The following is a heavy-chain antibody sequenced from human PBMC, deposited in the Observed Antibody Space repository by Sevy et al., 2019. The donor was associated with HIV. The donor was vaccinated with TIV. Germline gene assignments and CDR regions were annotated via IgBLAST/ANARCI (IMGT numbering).Heavy chain of an antibody. V-gene: IGHV4-4*07. CDR3: ARDRCSSTSCPNNWFDP. CDR1: GGSISSYY. CDR2: IYTSGST. D-gene: IGHD2-2*01. J-gene: IGHJ5*02. Sequence: SETLSLTCTVSGGSISSYYWSWIRQPAGKGLEWIGRIYTSGSTNYNPSLKSRVTMSVDTSKNQFSLKLSSVTAADTAVYYCARDRCSSTSCPNNWFDPWDQGTLVTVSS.